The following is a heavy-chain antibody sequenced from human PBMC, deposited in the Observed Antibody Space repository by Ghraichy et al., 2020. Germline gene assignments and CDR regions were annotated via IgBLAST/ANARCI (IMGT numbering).Heavy chain of an antibody. CDR2: SHYSGRA. CDR3: ARSEGNVRYDDTNFDY. D-gene: IGHD1-1*01. Sequence: SQTLSLTCTVSGGSITDNTYYWGWIRQPPGKGLEWIGSSHYSGRAYYNPSLRIRLTISVDTSKNQFSLRVTFVTAAATAVYFCARSEGNVRYDDTNFDYWGRGTLVTVSS. V-gene: IGHV4-39*01. CDR1: GGSITDNTYY. J-gene: IGHJ4*02.